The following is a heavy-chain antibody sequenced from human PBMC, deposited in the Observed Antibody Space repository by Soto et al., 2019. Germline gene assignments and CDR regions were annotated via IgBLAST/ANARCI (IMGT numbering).Heavy chain of an antibody. J-gene: IGHJ2*01. CDR1: GFTFSSYA. V-gene: IGHV3-23*01. D-gene: IGHD3-16*01. CDR2: ITRSGDYT. Sequence: EVQLLESGGGLVQPGGSLRLSCAASGFTFSSYAMTWVRQAPGKGLEWVSAITRSGDYTQYADSVKGRFTISRDNSKNTLYLQMISLRAVDTAVYYCAKVGSYYEQFDHWVFDLWGRGTLVTVSS. CDR3: AKVGSYYEQFDHWVFDL.